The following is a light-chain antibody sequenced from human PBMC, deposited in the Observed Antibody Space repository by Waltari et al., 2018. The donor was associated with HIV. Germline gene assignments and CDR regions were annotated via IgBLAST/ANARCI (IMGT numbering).Light chain of an antibody. V-gene: IGLV1-40*01. CDR3: QSYDRSLSASVV. CDR1: IGADYD. Sequence: QSVLTQPPSVSGAPGQRVTISNIGADYDVHWYQQIPGTAPKLLISGNKNRPSGIPDRFSASKSGASASLAITGLQAEDEADYFCQSYDRSLSASVVFGGGTKLTVL. J-gene: IGLJ2*01. CDR2: GNK.